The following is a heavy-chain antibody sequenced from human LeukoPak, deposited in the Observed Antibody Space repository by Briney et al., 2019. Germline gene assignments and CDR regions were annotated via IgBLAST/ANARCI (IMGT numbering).Heavy chain of an antibody. CDR3: ASTVTTRTPFAFDI. CDR1: GYTFTGYY. D-gene: IGHD4-17*01. CDR2: ISPNSGGT. Sequence: ASVKVSCKASGYTFTGYYMHWVRQAPGQGLEWMGWISPNSGGTNYAQKFQGRVTITADESTSTAYMELSRLRSEDTAVYYCASTVTTRTPFAFDIWGQGTMVTVSS. V-gene: IGHV1-2*02. J-gene: IGHJ3*02.